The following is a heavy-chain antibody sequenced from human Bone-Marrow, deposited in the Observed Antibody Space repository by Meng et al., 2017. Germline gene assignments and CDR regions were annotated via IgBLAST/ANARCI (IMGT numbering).Heavy chain of an antibody. V-gene: IGHV4-4*02. CDR2: IYHTGRT. J-gene: IGHJ4*02. D-gene: IGHD2-2*01. Sequence: QVQLQESGPGLVNPSGTLSLTCPVSGDSIISNYWWNWVRQTPGKGLEWIGEIYHTGRTEYNPFLKSRVTISVDTSKNQFSLTLTSVTAADTAVYYCARYEFGLPTAAFDHWGQGTLVTVSS. CDR1: GDSIISNYW. CDR3: ARYEFGLPTAAFDH.